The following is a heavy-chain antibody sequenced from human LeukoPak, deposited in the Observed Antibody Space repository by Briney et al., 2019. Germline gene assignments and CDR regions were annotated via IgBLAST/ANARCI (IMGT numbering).Heavy chain of an antibody. CDR1: GFTFSSYG. V-gene: IGHV3-33*01. J-gene: IGHJ4*02. CDR2: IWYDGSKK. CDR3: ARLRAIGYFDY. Sequence: GGSLRLSCAASGFTFSSYGMHWVRQAPGKGLEWVAVIWYDGSKKYYADSVKGRFTISRDKSKNTLYLQMNSLRAEDTAVYYCARLRAIGYFDYWGQGTLVTVSS.